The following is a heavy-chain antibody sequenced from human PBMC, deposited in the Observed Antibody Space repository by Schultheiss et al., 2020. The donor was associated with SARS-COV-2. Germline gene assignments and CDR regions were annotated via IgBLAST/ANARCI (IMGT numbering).Heavy chain of an antibody. CDR3: ARDESSGYFYY. CDR2: IYYSGST. V-gene: IGHV4-34*09. CDR1: GGSFSDHY. J-gene: IGHJ4*02. Sequence: SQTLSLTCAVYGGSFSDHYWNWIRQPPGKRLEWIGYIYYSGSTYYNPSLKSRVTISVDTSKNQFSLKLSSVTAADTAVYYCARDESSGYFYYWGQGTLVTVSS. D-gene: IGHD3-22*01.